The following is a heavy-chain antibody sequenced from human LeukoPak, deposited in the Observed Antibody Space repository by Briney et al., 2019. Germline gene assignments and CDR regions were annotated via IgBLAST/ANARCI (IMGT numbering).Heavy chain of an antibody. J-gene: IGHJ4*02. D-gene: IGHD4-17*01. V-gene: IGHV3-33*01. CDR1: GFTFSSYG. Sequence: AGGSLRLSCAASGFTFSSYGMHWVRQAPGKGLEWVAVIWYDGRDKYYADSVKGRFTISRDNSKNTLYLQMNSLRAEDTAVYYCARDHRTTVTVYYFDYWGQGTLVTFSS. CDR3: ARDHRTTVTVYYFDY. CDR2: IWYDGRDK.